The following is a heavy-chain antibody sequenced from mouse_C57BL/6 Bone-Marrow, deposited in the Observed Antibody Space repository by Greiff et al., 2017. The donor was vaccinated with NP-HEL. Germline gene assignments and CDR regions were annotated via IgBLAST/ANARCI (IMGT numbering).Heavy chain of an antibody. J-gene: IGHJ3*01. Sequence: EVQVVESGGGLVQPGESLKLSCESNEYEFPSHDMTWVRKTPEKRLELVAAINSDGGSTYYPDTMERRFIISRDNTKTSLDLKMSSRRSEDAALYYCARHDRLGLAYWGQGTLVTVSA. D-gene: IGHD4-1*01. CDR2: INSDGGST. CDR3: ARHDRLGLAY. CDR1: EYEFPSHD. V-gene: IGHV5-2*01.